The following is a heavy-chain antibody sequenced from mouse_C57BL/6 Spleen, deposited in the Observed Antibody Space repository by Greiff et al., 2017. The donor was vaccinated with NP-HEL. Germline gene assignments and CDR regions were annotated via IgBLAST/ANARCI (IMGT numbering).Heavy chain of an antibody. CDR3: ARGRGKEGWYFDV. V-gene: IGHV1-18*01. Sequence: VQLQQSGPELVKPGASVKIPCKASGYTFTDYNMDWVKQSHGKSLEWIGDINPNNGGTIYNQKFKGKATLTVDKSSSTAYMEFRSLTSEDTAVYYCARGRGKEGWYFDVWGTGTTVTVSS. CDR2: INPNNGGT. J-gene: IGHJ1*03. CDR1: GYTFTDYN. D-gene: IGHD1-3*01.